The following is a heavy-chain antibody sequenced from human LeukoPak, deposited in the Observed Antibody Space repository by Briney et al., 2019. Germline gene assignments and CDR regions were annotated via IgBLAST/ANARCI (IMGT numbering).Heavy chain of an antibody. Sequence: GESLQISCQGSGYSFTSYWIGWVRQMPGKGLEWMGIIYPGDSDTRYSPSFRGQVTISADKSITTAYLQWSSLKASDTAMYYCARPYNYYDSSGYYYWGQGTLVTVSS. CDR2: IYPGDSDT. V-gene: IGHV5-51*01. J-gene: IGHJ4*02. CDR1: GYSFTSYW. D-gene: IGHD3-22*01. CDR3: ARPYNYYDSSGYYY.